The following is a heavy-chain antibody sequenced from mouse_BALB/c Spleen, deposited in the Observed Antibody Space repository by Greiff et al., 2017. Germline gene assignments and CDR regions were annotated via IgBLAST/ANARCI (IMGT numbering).Heavy chain of an antibody. J-gene: IGHJ3*01. D-gene: IGHD2-4*01. V-gene: IGHV5-6-3*01. CDR3: ARGYDYETY. Sequence: EVKLQESGGGLVQPGGSLKLSCAASGFTFSSYGMSWVRQTPDKRLELVATINSNGGSTYYPDSVKGRFTISRDNAKNTLYLQMSSLKSEDTAMYYCARGYDYETYWGQGTLVTVSA. CDR2: INSNGGST. CDR1: GFTFSSYG.